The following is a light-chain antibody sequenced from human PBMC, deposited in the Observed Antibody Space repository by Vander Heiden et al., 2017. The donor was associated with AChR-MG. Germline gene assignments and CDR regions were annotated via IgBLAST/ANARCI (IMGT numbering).Light chain of an antibody. CDR3: QQRSNWPLRGFT. Sequence: EIVLTQSPATLSLSPGERATLSCRASQSVSSYLAWYQQKPGQAPRLLIYDASNRATCIPARFSGSGSGTDFTLTISSLEPEDFAVYYCQQRSNWPLRGFTFGPGTKVDIK. CDR2: DAS. CDR1: QSVSSY. V-gene: IGKV3-11*01. J-gene: IGKJ3*01.